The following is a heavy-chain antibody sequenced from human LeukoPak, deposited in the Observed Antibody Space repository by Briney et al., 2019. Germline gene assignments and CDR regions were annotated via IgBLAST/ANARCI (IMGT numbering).Heavy chain of an antibody. D-gene: IGHD3-22*01. V-gene: IGHV3-43*02. CDR1: GFTFEDYA. CDR3: ATDSSGYYYVFQH. Sequence: PGGSLRLSCAASGFTFEDYAMHWVRQAPGKGLEWVSLISGDGGSTYYGDSVKGRFTISRDNSKNSLYLQMNSLGTEDTALYYCATDSSGYYYVFQHWGQGTLVTVSS. J-gene: IGHJ1*01. CDR2: ISGDGGST.